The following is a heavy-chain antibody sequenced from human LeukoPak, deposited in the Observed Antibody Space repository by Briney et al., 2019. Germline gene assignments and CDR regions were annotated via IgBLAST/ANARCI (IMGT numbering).Heavy chain of an antibody. D-gene: IGHD6-13*01. J-gene: IGHJ4*02. CDR3: ERPRGPYRSSWYSDL. V-gene: IGHV3-30*01. CDR1: GFTFESYA. Sequence: GGTLRLSCAASGFTFESYAMHWVRQAPGKGLEWVACLSHDGSNKNYADSVRGRFTISSDNANHTLYLQMHSLNADTTASYYSERPRGPYRSSWYSDLWGRGTLVTVSS. CDR2: LSHDGSNK.